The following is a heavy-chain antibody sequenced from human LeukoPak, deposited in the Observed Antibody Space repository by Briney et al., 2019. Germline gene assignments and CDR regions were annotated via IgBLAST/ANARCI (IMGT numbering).Heavy chain of an antibody. V-gene: IGHV1-2*02. CDR2: INPNSGGT. J-gene: IGHJ4*02. D-gene: IGHD3-22*01. CDR1: GYTFTGYY. Sequence: ASVKVSCKASGYTFTGYYMHWVRQAPGQGLEWMGWINPNSGGTNYAQKFQGRVTMTRDTSISTAYMELSRLRSDDTAVYYCAGELPGRLIGEYYYDSSGYYYFDYWGQGTLVTVSS. CDR3: AGELPGRLIGEYYYDSSGYYYFDY.